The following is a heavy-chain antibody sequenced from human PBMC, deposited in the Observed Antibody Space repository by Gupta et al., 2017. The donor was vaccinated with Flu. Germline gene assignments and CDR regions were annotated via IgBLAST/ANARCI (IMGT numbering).Heavy chain of an antibody. D-gene: IGHD3-16*01. Sequence: WNWIRQSPSRGLEWLGRTFYRNSWNYDYAGSRRSRLTINPDTSKKDLSLYLNDVNQDDTAVYYCARSAMGEGDDAFDMWGPGTEVYVS. CDR3: ARSAMGEGDDAFDM. J-gene: IGHJ3*02. V-gene: IGHV6-1*01. CDR2: TFYRNSWNY.